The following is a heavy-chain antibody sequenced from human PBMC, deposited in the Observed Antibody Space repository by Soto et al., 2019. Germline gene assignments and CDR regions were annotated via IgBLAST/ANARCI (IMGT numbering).Heavy chain of an antibody. CDR2: INPNSGGT. V-gene: IGHV1-2*02. Sequence: ASVKVSCKASGYTFTGYYMHWVRQAPGQGLGWMGWINPNSGGTNYAQKFQGRVTMTRDTSISTAYMELSRLRSDDTAVYYCARVARIAARPRGDWFDPWGQGTLVTVSS. D-gene: IGHD6-6*01. CDR1: GYTFTGYY. CDR3: ARVARIAARPRGDWFDP. J-gene: IGHJ5*02.